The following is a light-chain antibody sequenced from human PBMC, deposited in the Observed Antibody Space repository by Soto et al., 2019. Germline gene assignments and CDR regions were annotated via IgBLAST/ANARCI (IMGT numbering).Light chain of an antibody. V-gene: IGKV1-39*01. CDR3: QQSYTTHLDY. J-gene: IGKJ2*01. CDR2: AAS. CDR1: QNIIFY. Sequence: IHIPCSRSCLSASVGYNVTITCRASQNIIFYLNWYQQKPGEAPKLLIYAASNLQSGVPSRFSGSGSGTDFTLTISRRLPEDFENYFCQQSYTTHLDYFVQGNK.